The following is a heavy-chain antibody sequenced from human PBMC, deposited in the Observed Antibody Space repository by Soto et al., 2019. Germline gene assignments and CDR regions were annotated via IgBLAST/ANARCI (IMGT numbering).Heavy chain of an antibody. Sequence: SVKVSCKASGGTFSNFAISWVRQAPGQGLEWMGGIIAIFGTANYAQKFQGRVTITADESTSTAYMELSRLRSEDTAVYYCARGYCSNGVCLTDFDYWGQGTLVTVSS. D-gene: IGHD2-8*01. CDR2: IIAIFGTA. J-gene: IGHJ4*02. CDR1: GGTFSNFA. CDR3: ARGYCSNGVCLTDFDY. V-gene: IGHV1-69*13.